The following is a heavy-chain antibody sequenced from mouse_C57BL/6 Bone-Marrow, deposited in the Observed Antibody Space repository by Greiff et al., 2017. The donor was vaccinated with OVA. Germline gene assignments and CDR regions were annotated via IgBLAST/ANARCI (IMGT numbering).Heavy chain of an antibody. J-gene: IGHJ2*01. CDR1: GYTFTSYW. V-gene: IGHV1-61*01. D-gene: IGHD2-12*01. Sequence: QVHVKQPGAELVRPGSSVKLSCKASGYTFTSYWMDWVKQRPGQGLEWIGNIYPSDSETHYNQKFKDKATLTVDKSSSTAYMQLSSLTSEDSAVYYCASKSYDRDYWGQGTTLTVSS. CDR3: ASKSYDRDY. CDR2: IYPSDSET.